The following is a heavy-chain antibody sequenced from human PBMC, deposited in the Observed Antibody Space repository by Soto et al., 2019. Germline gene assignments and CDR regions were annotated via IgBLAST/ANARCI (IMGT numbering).Heavy chain of an antibody. V-gene: IGHV4-59*08. CDR3: ARHGRVAATATGNKWFDP. CDR1: GGSISSYY. J-gene: IGHJ5*02. Sequence: PSETLSLTCTVSGGSISSYYWSWIRQPPGKGLEWIGNIYYSGSTNHIPSLKSRVTISVDTSKNQFSLRLSSVTAADTAVYYCARHGRVAATATGNKWFDPWGQGTLVTVSS. D-gene: IGHD6-13*01. CDR2: IYYSGST.